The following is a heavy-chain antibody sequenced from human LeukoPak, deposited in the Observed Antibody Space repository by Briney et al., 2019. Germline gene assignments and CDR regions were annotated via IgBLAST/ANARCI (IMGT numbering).Heavy chain of an antibody. CDR3: AGVRLGSSSWYGLDY. CDR2: MNPNSGNT. J-gene: IGHJ4*02. CDR1: GYTFTSYD. V-gene: IGHV1-8*01. D-gene: IGHD6-13*01. Sequence: GASVKVSCKASGYTFTSYDINWVRQATGQGLEWMGWMNPNSGNTGYAQKFQGRVTLTTDTSTSTAYMELRNLRSDDTAVYFCAGVRLGSSSWYGLDYWGQGTLVTVSS.